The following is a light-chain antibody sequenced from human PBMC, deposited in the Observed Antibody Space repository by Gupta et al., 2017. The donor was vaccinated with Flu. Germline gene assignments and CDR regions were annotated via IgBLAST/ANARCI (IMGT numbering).Light chain of an antibody. V-gene: IGKV3-11*01. CDR2: GAS. Sequence: PATLSSSPGERATLSCRASQSVAKCLGWYQQKRGQAPRLLIYGASNRGTGLPARFSGSGCETDFTLTIRSQEPEDFAVYYCQQGNNRPITFGQGTXVDIK. CDR3: QQGNNRPIT. J-gene: IGKJ1*01. CDR1: QSVAKC.